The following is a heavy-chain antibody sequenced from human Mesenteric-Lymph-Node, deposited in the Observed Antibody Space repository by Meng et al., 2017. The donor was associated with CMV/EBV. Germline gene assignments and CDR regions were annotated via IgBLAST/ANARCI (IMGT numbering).Heavy chain of an antibody. D-gene: IGHD3-10*01. V-gene: IGHV4-38-2*02. CDR1: GYSISSGYY. J-gene: IGHJ3*01. Sequence: SETLSLTCTVSGYSISSGYYWGWIRQSPGKGLEWIGSIYHSGSTYYNPSLKSRVTISVDTAKNQFSLKLSSVTAADTAVYYCASVGGVLWFGEPFAFWGQGTMVTVSS. CDR2: IYHSGST. CDR3: ASVGGVLWFGEPFAF.